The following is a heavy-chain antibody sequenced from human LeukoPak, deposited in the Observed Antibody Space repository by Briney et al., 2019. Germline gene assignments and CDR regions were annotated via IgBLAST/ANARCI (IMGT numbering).Heavy chain of an antibody. CDR3: ARVLGSYYINAFDI. CDR2: INHSGST. D-gene: IGHD1-26*01. V-gene: IGHV4-39*07. Sequence: SETLSLTCTVSGGSISSGDYYWSWIRQPPGKGLEWIGEINHSGSTNYNPSLKSRVTISVDTSKNQFSLKLSSVTAADTAVYYCARVLGSYYINAFDIWGQGTMVTVSS. J-gene: IGHJ3*02. CDR1: GGSISSGDYY.